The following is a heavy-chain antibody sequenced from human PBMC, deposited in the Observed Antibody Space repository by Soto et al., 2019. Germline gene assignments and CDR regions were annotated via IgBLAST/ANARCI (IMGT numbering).Heavy chain of an antibody. CDR2: ISGSGGST. V-gene: IGHV3-23*01. CDR1: GFTFSTYA. Sequence: GESLKISCVASGFTFSTYAMSWVRQAPGKGLEWVSTISGSGGSTYYADSVRGRFTISRDNSKNTLYLQMHSLRAEDTAVYYCAIGLSVYYYGMDVWGQGTTVTVSS. CDR3: AIGLSVYYYGMDV. J-gene: IGHJ6*02.